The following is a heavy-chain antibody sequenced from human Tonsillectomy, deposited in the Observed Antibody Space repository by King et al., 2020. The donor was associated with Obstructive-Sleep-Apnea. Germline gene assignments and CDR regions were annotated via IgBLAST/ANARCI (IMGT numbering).Heavy chain of an antibody. V-gene: IGHV1-2*04. J-gene: IGHJ6*02. CDR3: ARDLWFGDLLPSIYGMDV. CDR1: GYTFTGYY. Sequence: QVQLVESGAEVKKPGASVKVSCKASGYTFTGYYMHWVRQAPGQGLEWMGWINPNSGGTNYAQKFQGWVTMTRDTSISTAYMELSRLRSDDTAVYYCARDLWFGDLLPSIYGMDVWGQGTTVTVSS. CDR2: INPNSGGT. D-gene: IGHD3-10*01.